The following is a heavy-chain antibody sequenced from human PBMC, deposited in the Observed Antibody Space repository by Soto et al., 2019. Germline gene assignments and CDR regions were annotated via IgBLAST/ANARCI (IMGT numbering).Heavy chain of an antibody. CDR3: AKGVPGIAVAGTGYCQH. V-gene: IGHV3-23*01. CDR1: GFTFSSYA. Sequence: EVQLLESGGGLVQPGGSLRLSCAASGFTFSSYAMSWVRQAPGKGLEWVSGISGSGDSTYYADSVKGRFTISRDNSKNXXYLQMNSLRAEDTAVYYCAKGVPGIAVAGTGYCQHWGQGTLVTVSS. D-gene: IGHD6-19*01. J-gene: IGHJ1*01. CDR2: ISGSGDST.